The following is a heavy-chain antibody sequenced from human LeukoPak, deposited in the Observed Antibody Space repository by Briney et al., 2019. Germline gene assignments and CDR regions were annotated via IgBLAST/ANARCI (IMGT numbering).Heavy chain of an antibody. V-gene: IGHV4-59*01. CDR2: IYYSGIT. Sequence: KSSETLSLTCTVSGGSIGTYYWSWFRQSPGKGLEWIGYIYYSGITKYNPSFKSRVTISVDTSKNQFSLKVTSVTAAGTAVYYCARRNYHERSGHGDFDSWGQGTLVTVSS. J-gene: IGHJ4*02. CDR3: ARRNYHERSGHGDFDS. CDR1: GGSIGTYY. D-gene: IGHD3-22*01.